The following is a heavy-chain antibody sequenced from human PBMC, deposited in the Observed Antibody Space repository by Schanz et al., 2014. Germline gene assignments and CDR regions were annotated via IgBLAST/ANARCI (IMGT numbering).Heavy chain of an antibody. CDR2: VSSRSDEI. CDR1: TFTFDHYA. Sequence: EVKMVESGGGLVQPGGSLRLSCSASTFTFDHYAMTWVRQAPGKGLEWVAAVSSRSDEIKYADSVRGRFTISRDNSRSTMYLQMSSLRAEDTAVYFCAKDLGVDCGDGCFNWYFDLWGRGTLVTVSS. CDR3: AKDLGVDCGDGCFNWYFDL. D-gene: IGHD2-21*02. V-gene: IGHV3-23*04. J-gene: IGHJ2*01.